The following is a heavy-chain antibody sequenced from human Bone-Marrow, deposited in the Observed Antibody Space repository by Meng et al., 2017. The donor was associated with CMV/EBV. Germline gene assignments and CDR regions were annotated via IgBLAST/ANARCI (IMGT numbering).Heavy chain of an antibody. Sequence: GESLKIYCTASGFTFGDSAMSWVRQAPGKGLEWVSAISDSGGNTYYADSVKGRFTISRDNSKNTLYLQMNSLRAEDTAVYYYVKEFGNYEGSGYSNCFDHWGQGTLVTVAS. V-gene: IGHV3-23*01. CDR1: GFTFGDSA. D-gene: IGHD3-22*01. CDR2: ISDSGGNT. CDR3: VKEFGNYEGSGYSNCFDH. J-gene: IGHJ4*02.